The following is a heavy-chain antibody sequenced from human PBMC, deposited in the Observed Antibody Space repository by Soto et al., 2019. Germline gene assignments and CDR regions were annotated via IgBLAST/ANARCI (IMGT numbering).Heavy chain of an antibody. CDR3: ARSPYADALDI. CDR1: GYSITNVNW. D-gene: IGHD2-2*01. Sequence: SETLSLTSAVSGYSITNVNWWAWIRQPPGKGLEWIGYIFHSGTTRYNPSLKSRVTMSVDTSKNQFSLKVDSLTAEDTAVYYCARSPYADALDIWGQGTMVTVS. J-gene: IGHJ3*02. V-gene: IGHV4-28*01. CDR2: IFHSGTT.